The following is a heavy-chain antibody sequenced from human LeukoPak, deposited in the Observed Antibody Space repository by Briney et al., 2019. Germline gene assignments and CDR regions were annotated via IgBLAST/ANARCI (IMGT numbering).Heavy chain of an antibody. D-gene: IGHD3-3*01. Sequence: SQTLSLNCAISGDSVSSNRAAWNWFRQSPSRGLEWLGRTYYTSKWYNDYAVSVKSRITVNPDTSKNQFSLHLNSVTPEDTAVYYCARQGFRRFDPWGQGTLVTVSS. V-gene: IGHV6-1*01. CDR3: ARQGFRRFDP. CDR2: TYYTSKWYN. CDR1: GDSVSSNRAA. J-gene: IGHJ5*02.